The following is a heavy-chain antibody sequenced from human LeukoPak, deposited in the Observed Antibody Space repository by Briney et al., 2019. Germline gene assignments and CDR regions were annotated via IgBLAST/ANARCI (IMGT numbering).Heavy chain of an antibody. J-gene: IGHJ6*02. CDR2: INPSGGST. D-gene: IGHD6-19*01. CDR1: GGTFSSYA. CDR3: ARDRVAGSNYYYYGMDV. Sequence: ASVKVSCKASGGTFSSYAISWVRQAPGQGLEWMGIINPSGGSTSYAQKFQGRVTMARDTSTSTVYMELSSLRSEDTAVYYCARDRVAGSNYYYYGMDVWGQGTTVTVSS. V-gene: IGHV1-46*01.